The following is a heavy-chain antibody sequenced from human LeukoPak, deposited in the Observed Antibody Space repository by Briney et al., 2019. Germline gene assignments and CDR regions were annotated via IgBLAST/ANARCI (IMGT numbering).Heavy chain of an antibody. CDR3: ASPSGYYLNAFDI. D-gene: IGHD3-3*01. CDR1: GGSISSYY. Sequence: SETLSLTCTVSGGSISSYYWSWIRQPPGKGLEWIGYIYYSGSTNYNPSLKSRVTISVDTSKNQFSLKLSSVTADDTAVYYCASPSGYYLNAFDIWGQGTMVTVSS. V-gene: IGHV4-59*01. CDR2: IYYSGST. J-gene: IGHJ3*02.